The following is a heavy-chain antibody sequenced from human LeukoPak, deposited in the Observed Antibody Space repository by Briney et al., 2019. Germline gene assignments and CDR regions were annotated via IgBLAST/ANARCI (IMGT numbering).Heavy chain of an antibody. CDR2: IYTSGST. CDR3: ARDSPYYYGSGSATYYMDV. Sequence: SETLSLTCTVSGGSISSYYWSWIRQPAGKGLEWIGRIYTSGSTNYNPSLKSRVTISVDTSKNQFSLKLSSVTAADTAVYYCARDSPYYYGSGSATYYMDVWGKGTTVTISS. V-gene: IGHV4-4*07. CDR1: GGSISSYY. J-gene: IGHJ6*03. D-gene: IGHD3-10*01.